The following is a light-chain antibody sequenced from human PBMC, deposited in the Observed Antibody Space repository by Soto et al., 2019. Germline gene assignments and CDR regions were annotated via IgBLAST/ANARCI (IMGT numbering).Light chain of an antibody. CDR2: EVS. Sequence: QSALTQPPSAYGSPGQSVTISCTGTSSDVGGYNYVSWYQQHPGKAPKLMIYEVSKRPSGVPDRFSVSKSGNTASLTVSGLQAEDEADYYCSSYAGSKSYVFGTGTKVTVL. CDR3: SSYAGSKSYV. J-gene: IGLJ1*01. V-gene: IGLV2-8*01. CDR1: SSDVGGYNY.